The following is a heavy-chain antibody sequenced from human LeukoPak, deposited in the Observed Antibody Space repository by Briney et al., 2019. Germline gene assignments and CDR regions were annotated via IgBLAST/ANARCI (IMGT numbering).Heavy chain of an antibody. V-gene: IGHV3-9*01. J-gene: IGHJ2*01. CDR3: AKDPKPTYEWELRYFDL. CDR2: ISWNSGSI. Sequence: PGGSLRLSCAASGFTFDDYAMHWVRQAPGKGLEWVSGISWNSGSIGYADSVKGRFTISRDNSKNTLYLQMNSLRAEDTAVYYCAKDPKPTYEWELRYFDLWGRGTLVTVSS. CDR1: GFTFDDYA. D-gene: IGHD1-26*01.